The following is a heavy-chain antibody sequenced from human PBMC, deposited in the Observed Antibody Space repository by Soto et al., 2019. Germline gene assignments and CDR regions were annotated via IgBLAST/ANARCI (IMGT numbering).Heavy chain of an antibody. CDR3: TRIGSSGWFEP. V-gene: IGHV3-73*01. D-gene: IGHD1-26*01. CDR1: GFTFSGSA. CDR2: IRSKANSYAT. J-gene: IGHJ5*02. Sequence: PGGSLRLSCAASGFTFSGSAMHLVRQSSGKGLEWVDRIRSKANSYATAYAASVKGRFTISRDDPKNTAYLQMNRLKTEDTAVYYCTRIGSSGWFEPSGQGTMVTVSS.